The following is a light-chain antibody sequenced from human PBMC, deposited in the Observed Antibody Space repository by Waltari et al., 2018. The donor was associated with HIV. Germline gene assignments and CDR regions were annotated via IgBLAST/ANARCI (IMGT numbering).Light chain of an antibody. CDR1: SSNIGSDA. J-gene: IGLJ2*01. CDR2: RND. Sequence: QSVLTQPPSASGTPGQRVTISCSGSSSNIGSDAVNWYQQFPGTAPKVLIYRNDQRPSGVPDRFSGAKAGTSASLAINGLQSEDEADYYCVVWDARLNGLVFGGGTKLTVL. CDR3: VVWDARLNGLV. V-gene: IGLV1-44*01.